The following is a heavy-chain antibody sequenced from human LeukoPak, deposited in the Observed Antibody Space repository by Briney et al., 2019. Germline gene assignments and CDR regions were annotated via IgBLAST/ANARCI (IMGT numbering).Heavy chain of an antibody. V-gene: IGHV1-69*04. J-gene: IGHJ3*02. CDR1: GGTFSSYA. CDR2: IIPVLDIA. Sequence: ASVKVSCKASGGTFSSYAISWVRQAPGQGLEWMGRIIPVLDIANYTQNFQGRVTITTDESTSTAYMELSSLRSEDTAVYYCASPTSTGGGGPVYAFDIWGQGTMVTVSS. D-gene: IGHD3-16*01. CDR3: ASPTSTGGGGPVYAFDI.